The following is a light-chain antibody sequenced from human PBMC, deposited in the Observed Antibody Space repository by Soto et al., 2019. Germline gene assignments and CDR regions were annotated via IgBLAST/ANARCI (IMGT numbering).Light chain of an antibody. CDR1: QSVSSRY. CDR3: QQYGSSPRT. J-gene: IGKJ1*01. V-gene: IGKV3-20*01. CDR2: GAS. Sequence: GIQSLSKKERAIPSSRDCQSVSSRYLAWYQQKPGQAPRLLIYGASSRASGIPDRFSGSGSGTDFTLSISRLEPEDFAVYYCQQYGSSPRTFAQRSIVDVK.